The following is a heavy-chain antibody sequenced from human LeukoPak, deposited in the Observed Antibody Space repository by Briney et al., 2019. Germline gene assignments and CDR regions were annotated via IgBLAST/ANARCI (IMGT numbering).Heavy chain of an antibody. J-gene: IGHJ4*02. Sequence: ASVKVSCKASGYTFTGYYMHWVRQAPGQGLEWMGWINPNSGGTNYAQKFQGRVTMTRDTSISTAYVELSRLRSDDTAVYYCTATHGYCSSTSCYTFGYWGQGTLVTVSS. V-gene: IGHV1-2*02. CDR1: GYTFTGYY. CDR3: TATHGYCSSTSCYTFGY. CDR2: INPNSGGT. D-gene: IGHD2-2*02.